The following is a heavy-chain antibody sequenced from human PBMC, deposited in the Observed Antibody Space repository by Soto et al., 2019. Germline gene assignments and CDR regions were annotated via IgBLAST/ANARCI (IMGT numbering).Heavy chain of an antibody. J-gene: IGHJ4*02. V-gene: IGHV4-59*08. CDR1: GGYMSTFH. CDR3: ATLRVDGRDCYYNDY. D-gene: IGHD2-21*01. Sequence: QVQLQESGPGLVRPSETLSLTCSVSGGYMSTFHWSWIRPPPGKGLEWIGYVHSRGTTDYNPSLRGRITISMEMSKSHFSLNLRSVTAADTAVYYCATLRVDGRDCYYNDYWGQGTLVTVSS. CDR2: VHSRGTT.